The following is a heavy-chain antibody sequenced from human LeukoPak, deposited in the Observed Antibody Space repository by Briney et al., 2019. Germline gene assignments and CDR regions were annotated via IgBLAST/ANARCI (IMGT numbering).Heavy chain of an antibody. D-gene: IGHD2-15*01. J-gene: IGHJ4*02. CDR3: ARVGLYCSGGSCYFDY. Sequence: AGGSLRLSCAASGFTFSSYSMNWVRQAPGKGLEWVSSISSSSSYIYYAGSVKGRFTISRDNAKNSLYLQMNSLRAEDTAVYYCARVGLYCSGGSCYFDYWGQGTLVTVSS. CDR1: GFTFSSYS. CDR2: ISSSSSYI. V-gene: IGHV3-21*01.